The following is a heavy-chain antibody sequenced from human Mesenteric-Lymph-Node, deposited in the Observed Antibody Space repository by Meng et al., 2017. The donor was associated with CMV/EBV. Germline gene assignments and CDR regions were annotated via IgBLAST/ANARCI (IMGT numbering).Heavy chain of an antibody. CDR3: AHRLDGYYFDY. V-gene: IGHV2-5*02. J-gene: IGHJ4*02. D-gene: IGHD4-17*01. Sequence: CTFSGFSLSTSGVGVGWIRQPPQKALEWLALIYWDDDKRYSPSLKSRLTITKDTSKNQVVLTVTNMDPVDTATYYCAHRLDGYYFDYWGQGTLVTVSS. CDR2: IYWDDDK. CDR1: GFSLSTSGVG.